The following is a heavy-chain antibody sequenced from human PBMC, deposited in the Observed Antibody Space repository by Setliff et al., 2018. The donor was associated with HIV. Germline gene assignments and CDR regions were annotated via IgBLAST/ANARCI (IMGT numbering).Heavy chain of an antibody. D-gene: IGHD5-18*01. V-gene: IGHV4-34*01. CDR3: ARVARYSYGSFES. Sequence: PSETLSLTCTVSGGSISSYYWSWIRQPPGKGLEWIGEIDYSGSPNYNPSLKSRVTISIDTSKKQFSLRLTSVTAADTAVYYCARVARYSYGSFESWGQGTLVTVSS. CDR1: GGSISSYY. J-gene: IGHJ4*02. CDR2: IDYSGSP.